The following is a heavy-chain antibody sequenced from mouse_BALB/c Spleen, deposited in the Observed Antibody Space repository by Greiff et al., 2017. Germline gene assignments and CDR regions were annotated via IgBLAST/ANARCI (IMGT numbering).Heavy chain of an antibody. CDR3: ATSLCYYGSSCSCPMDY. V-gene: IGHV14-3*02. Sequence: VQLQQSGAELVKPGASVKLSCTASGFNIKDTYMHWVKQRPEQGLEWIGRIDPANGNTKYDPKFQGKATITADTSSNTAYLQLSSLTSEDTAVYYCATSLCYYGSSCSCPMDYWGQGTSVTGSS. CDR2: IDPANGNT. J-gene: IGHJ4*01. CDR1: GFNIKDTY. D-gene: IGHD1-1*01.